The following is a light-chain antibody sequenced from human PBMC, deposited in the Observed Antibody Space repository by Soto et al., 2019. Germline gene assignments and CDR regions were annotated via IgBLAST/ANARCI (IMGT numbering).Light chain of an antibody. CDR1: SSNIGNNA. CDR3: AAWEDRLNGYV. J-gene: IGLJ1*01. CDR2: YDV. Sequence: QSVLTQPPSVSEAPRQRVTISCSGSSSNIGNNAVNWYQQLPGKAPKLLIYYDVLLPSGVSDRFSGSKSATSASLAISGLQSEDEADYYCAAWEDRLNGYVFGTGTKVTVL. V-gene: IGLV1-36*01.